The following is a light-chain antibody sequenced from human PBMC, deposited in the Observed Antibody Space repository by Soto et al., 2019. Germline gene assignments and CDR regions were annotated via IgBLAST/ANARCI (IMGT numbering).Light chain of an antibody. CDR3: AACDDRLTGPV. J-gene: IGLJ2*01. CDR1: SSNVGSNS. V-gene: IGLV1-47*02. CDR2: IKN. Sequence: QSVLTQPPSASGTPGQRVTISCSGSSSNVGSNSVYWYQLVPGTAPKLLMYIKNLRPSGVPDRFSGSKSGTSASLAISGLRSDDEAHYYCAACDDRLTGPVFGGGTKLTVL.